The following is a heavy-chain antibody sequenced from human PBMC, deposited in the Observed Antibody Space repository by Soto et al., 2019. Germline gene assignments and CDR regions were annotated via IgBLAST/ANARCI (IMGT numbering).Heavy chain of an antibody. J-gene: IGHJ4*02. V-gene: IGHV3-33*01. D-gene: IGHD5-12*01. CDR3: ARGTEYDSVYGLDY. CDR1: GFTFSNYG. CDR2: IWYDESDK. Sequence: QVQLVESGGGVVQPGRSLRLSCAASGFTFSNYGMHWVRQAPGKGLEWVAGIWYDESDKDYVDSVKGRFTISRDTSKKTPKLLMNSLGVEVTAVYYCARGTEYDSVYGLDYWGQGTLVTVSS.